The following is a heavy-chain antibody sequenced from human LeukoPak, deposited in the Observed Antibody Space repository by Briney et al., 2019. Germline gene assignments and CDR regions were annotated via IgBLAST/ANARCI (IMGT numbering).Heavy chain of an antibody. V-gene: IGHV3-53*01. D-gene: IGHD3-3*01. Sequence: GGSLRLSCAASRFTVSTNYMTWVRQAPGKGLEWVSLIYTGNSTYYADSVKGRFTISRDNSKNTLYLQMNSLRAEDTALYYWARDDPTGVVLSLHVWGKGTTVTVSS. CDR3: ARDDPTGVVLSLHV. CDR2: IYTGNST. CDR1: RFTVSTNY. J-gene: IGHJ6*04.